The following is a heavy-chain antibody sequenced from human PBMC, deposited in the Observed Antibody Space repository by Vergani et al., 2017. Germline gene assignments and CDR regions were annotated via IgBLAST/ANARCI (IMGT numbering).Heavy chain of an antibody. J-gene: IGHJ6*03. CDR2: VDPEDGET. D-gene: IGHD4-17*01. Sequence: EVQLVQSGAEVQKPGATVKISCKVSGYTFTDYYMHWVQQAPGKGLEWMGLVDPEDGETIYAEKFQGRVTITADTSTDTAYMELSSLRSEDTAVYYCATGAPGTVTYPMAYMDVWGKGTTVTVSS. CDR3: ATGAPGTVTYPMAYMDV. V-gene: IGHV1-69-2*01. CDR1: GYTFTDYY.